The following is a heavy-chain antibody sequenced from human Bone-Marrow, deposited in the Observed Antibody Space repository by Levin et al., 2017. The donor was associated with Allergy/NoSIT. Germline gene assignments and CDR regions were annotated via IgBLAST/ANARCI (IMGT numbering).Heavy chain of an antibody. CDR1: GFTFDDYA. V-gene: IGHV3-9*01. D-gene: IGHD4-17*01. CDR2: ISWNSDSV. J-gene: IGHJ6*02. CDR3: AKDNGDYPLRVYYGIDV. Sequence: GGSPRLSCAASGFTFDDYAMHWVRQVPGKGLEWVSGISWNSDSVGYADSVKGRFIISRDNARNSLYLQMNSLRPEDTALYYCAKDNGDYPLRVYYGIDVWGQGTTVTVSS.